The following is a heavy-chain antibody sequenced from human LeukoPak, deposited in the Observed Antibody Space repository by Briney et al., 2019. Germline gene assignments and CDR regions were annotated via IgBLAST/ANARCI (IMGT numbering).Heavy chain of an antibody. D-gene: IGHD3/OR15-3a*01. Sequence: ASVKVSCKASGYTFIGYYLHWVRQAPGQGLEWMGWIDPNSGGTDYAQKFRGRVTMTRDTSTSTAYMDLSSLISDDTAVYYCARDREGLAYFDYWGQGTLVTVSS. CDR2: IDPNSGGT. V-gene: IGHV1-2*02. CDR3: ARDREGLAYFDY. CDR1: GYTFIGYY. J-gene: IGHJ4*02.